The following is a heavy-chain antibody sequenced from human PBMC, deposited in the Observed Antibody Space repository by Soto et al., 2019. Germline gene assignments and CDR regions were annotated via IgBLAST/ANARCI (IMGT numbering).Heavy chain of an antibody. CDR1: GFTFSSFA. J-gene: IGHJ4*02. V-gene: IGHV3-23*01. D-gene: IGHD3-22*01. CDR3: AKPISGYYAPSDH. Sequence: PGGSLRLSCAASGFTFSSFAMSWVLQAPGKGLEWVSVISDSGGSTYYADSVRGRFTISRDNSKSTLFLQMNSLRGDDTAIYYCAKPISGYYAPSDHWGQGTQVTVSS. CDR2: ISDSGGST.